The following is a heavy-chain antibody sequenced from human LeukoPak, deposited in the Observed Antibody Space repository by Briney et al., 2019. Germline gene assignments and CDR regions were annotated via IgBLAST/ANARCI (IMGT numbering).Heavy chain of an antibody. Sequence: SETLSLTCAVYGGSFSSYYWSWIRQPPGKGLEWIGYIYYSGSTNYNPSLKSRVTISVDTSKNQFSLKLSSVTAADTAVYYCARHVPPYSSGWYEGETWGQGTLVTVSS. V-gene: IGHV4-59*08. D-gene: IGHD6-19*01. CDR2: IYYSGST. CDR3: ARHVPPYSSGWYEGET. CDR1: GGSFSSYY. J-gene: IGHJ5*02.